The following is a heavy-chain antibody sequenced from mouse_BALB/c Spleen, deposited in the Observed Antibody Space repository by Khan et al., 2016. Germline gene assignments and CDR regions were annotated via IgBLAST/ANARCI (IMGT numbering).Heavy chain of an antibody. Sequence: EVQLQESGPSLVKPSQTLSLTCSVTGDSITSGYWNWIRKFPGNKLEYMGYISYSGSTYYNPSLNSRISITRDTSKNQYYLQLNSVTTEDAATDDRAGYDCDFFDDWGQGTTLTVSS. D-gene: IGHD2-13*01. CDR1: GDSITSGY. CDR3: AGYDCDFFDD. V-gene: IGHV3-8*02. J-gene: IGHJ2*01. CDR2: ISYSGST.